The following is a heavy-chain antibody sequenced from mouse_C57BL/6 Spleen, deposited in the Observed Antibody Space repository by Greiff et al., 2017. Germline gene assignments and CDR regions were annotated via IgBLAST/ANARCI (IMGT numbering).Heavy chain of an antibody. Sequence: QVQLQQPGAELVKPGASVKLSCKASGYTFTSYWMQWVKQRPGQGLEWIGEIDPSDSYTNDNQKFKGKATLTVDTSSSTAYMQLSSLTSEDSAVYYCARSTAQATTYLDYWGQGTTLTVSS. V-gene: IGHV1-50*01. D-gene: IGHD3-2*02. J-gene: IGHJ2*01. CDR1: GYTFTSYW. CDR2: IDPSDSYT. CDR3: ARSTAQATTYLDY.